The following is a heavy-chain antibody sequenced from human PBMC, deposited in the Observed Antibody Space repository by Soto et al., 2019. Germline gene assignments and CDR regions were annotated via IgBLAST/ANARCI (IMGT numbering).Heavy chain of an antibody. CDR1: GGSFSGYY. J-gene: IGHJ5*02. Sequence: SETLSLTCAVYGGSFSGYYWSWIRQPPGKGLEWIGEINHSGGTNYNPSLKSRVTISVDTSKNQFSLKLSSVTAADTAVYYCARDRHGSGSYYSASYNWFDPWGQGTLVTVSS. CDR2: INHSGGT. V-gene: IGHV4-34*01. D-gene: IGHD3-10*01. CDR3: ARDRHGSGSYYSASYNWFDP.